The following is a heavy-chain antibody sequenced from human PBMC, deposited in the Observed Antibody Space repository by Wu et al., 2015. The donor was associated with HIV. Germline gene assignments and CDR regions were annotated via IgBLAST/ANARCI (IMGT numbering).Heavy chain of an antibody. Sequence: QVQLVQSGAEVKKPGASVKVSCKASGYTFTSYYMHWVRQAPGQGLEWMGIINPSGGSTSYAQKFQGRVTMTRDTSTSTVYMELSSLRSEDTAVYYCAREGRLLWFGLGFDYWGQGTLVTVSS. D-gene: IGHD3-10*01. CDR2: INPSGGST. V-gene: IGHV1-46*01. CDR3: AREGRLLWFGLGFDY. J-gene: IGHJ4*02. CDR1: GYTFTSYY.